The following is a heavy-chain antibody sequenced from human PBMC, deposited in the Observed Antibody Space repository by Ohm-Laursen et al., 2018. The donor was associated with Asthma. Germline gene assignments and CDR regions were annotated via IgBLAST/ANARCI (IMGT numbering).Heavy chain of an antibody. J-gene: IGHJ4*02. V-gene: IGHV4-30-4*02. CDR1: GDSVSGGNNY. D-gene: IGHD1-14*01. CDR2: IYYSGLT. Sequence: SDTLSLTCIVSGDSVSGGNNYWSWIRQHPGKGLEWIGYIYYSGLTYSNPSLKSRVTISVDTSKNQFSLKLSSVTAADTAVYYCARQGTNIDYWGQGTLVTVSS. CDR3: ARQGTNIDY.